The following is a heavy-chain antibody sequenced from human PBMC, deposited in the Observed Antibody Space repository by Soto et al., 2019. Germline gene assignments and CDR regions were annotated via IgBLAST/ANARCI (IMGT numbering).Heavy chain of an antibody. D-gene: IGHD2-2*02. CDR1: GYTFTGYY. Sequence: ASVKVSCKASGYTFTGYYMHWVRQAPGQGLEWMGWINPNSGGTNYAQKFQGRVTMTRDTSSSTAYMELSRLRSDDTAVYYCASHNCSSTSCYKALDPWGQGTLVTVSS. J-gene: IGHJ5*02. CDR3: ASHNCSSTSCYKALDP. V-gene: IGHV1-2*02. CDR2: INPNSGGT.